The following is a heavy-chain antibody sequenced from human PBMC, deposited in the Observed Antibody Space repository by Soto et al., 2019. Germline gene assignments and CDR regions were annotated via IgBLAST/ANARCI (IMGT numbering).Heavy chain of an antibody. CDR2: ISAYNGNT. CDR3: ARAPYGDYAQPKAFDY. V-gene: IGHV1-18*01. Sequence: ASVKVSCKASGYTFTNYGITWVRQAPGQGLEWMGWISAYNGNTHYTQRLQGRVTMTTDTSTSTAYMELSSLRSEDTAVYYCARAPYGDYAQPKAFDYWGQGTLVTVSS. D-gene: IGHD4-17*01. J-gene: IGHJ4*02. CDR1: GYTFTNYG.